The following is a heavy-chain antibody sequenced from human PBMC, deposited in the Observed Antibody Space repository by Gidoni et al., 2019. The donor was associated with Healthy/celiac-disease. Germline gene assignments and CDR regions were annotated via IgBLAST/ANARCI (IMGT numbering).Heavy chain of an antibody. CDR1: AGTFSSYA. Sequence: QVPMVQSGAEVKKPGSSVQVSCKASAGTFSSYAISWVRQAPGQGLEWMGGIIPIFGTANYAQKFQGRGTITADESTSTAYMELSSLRSEDTAVYYCARSPSSGQLLHFDYWGQGTLVTVSS. CDR2: IIPIFGTA. D-gene: IGHD3-22*01. J-gene: IGHJ4*02. V-gene: IGHV1-69*01. CDR3: ARSPSSGQLLHFDY.